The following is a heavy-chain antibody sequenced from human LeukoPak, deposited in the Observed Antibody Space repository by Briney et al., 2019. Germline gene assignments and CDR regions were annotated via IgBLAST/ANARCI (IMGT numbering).Heavy chain of an antibody. CDR1: GGTFSSYA. CDR3: ARGDDGAAGSDY. V-gene: IGHV1-69*05. CDR2: IIPIFGTA. Sequence: SVKVSCKASGGTFSSYAISWVRQAPGQGLEWMGGIIPIFGTANYAQEFQGRVTITTDESTSTAYMELSSLRSEDTAVYYCARGDDGAAGSDYWGQGTLVTVSS. J-gene: IGHJ4*02. D-gene: IGHD6-13*01.